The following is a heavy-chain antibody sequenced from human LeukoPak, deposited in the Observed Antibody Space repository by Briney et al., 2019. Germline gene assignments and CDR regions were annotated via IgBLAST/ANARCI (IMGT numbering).Heavy chain of an antibody. V-gene: IGHV3-23*01. Sequence: GGSLRLPCTASGFTLSSYAMSWVRQAPGEGLEWVSTISGSADNTNYAEAVKGRFTISRDNSKNTMYLQMNSLRAEDTAVYYCAKQGFGCWGQGTLVTVSS. J-gene: IGHJ4*02. CDR2: ISGSADNT. CDR1: GFTLSSYA. CDR3: AKQGFGC.